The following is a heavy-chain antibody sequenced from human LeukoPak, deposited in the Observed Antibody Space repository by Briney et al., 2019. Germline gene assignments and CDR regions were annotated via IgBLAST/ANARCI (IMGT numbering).Heavy chain of an antibody. CDR1: GFTFSSYG. J-gene: IGHJ4*02. CDR3: ARERSGGNSEAYFDY. Sequence: QPGRSLRLSCAASGFTFSSYGMHWVRQAPGKGLEWVAVISYDGSNKYYADSVKGRFTISRDNSKNTLYLQMNSLRAEDTAVYYCARERSGGNSEAYFDYWGQGTLVTVSS. V-gene: IGHV3-30*12. CDR2: ISYDGSNK. D-gene: IGHD4-23*01.